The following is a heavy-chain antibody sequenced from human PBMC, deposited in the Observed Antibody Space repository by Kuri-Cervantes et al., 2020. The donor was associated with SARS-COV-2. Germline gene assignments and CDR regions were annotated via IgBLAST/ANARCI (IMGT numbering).Heavy chain of an antibody. Sequence: GESLKISCAASGFTFSSYAMSWVRQAPGKGLEWVSAISGSGGSTYYADSVTGRFTISRDNSKNTLYLQMNSLRAEDTAVYYCAKDREYSSSIGQVDYWGQGTLVTVSS. CDR2: ISGSGGST. D-gene: IGHD6-6*01. J-gene: IGHJ4*02. CDR1: GFTFSSYA. CDR3: AKDREYSSSIGQVDY. V-gene: IGHV3-23*01.